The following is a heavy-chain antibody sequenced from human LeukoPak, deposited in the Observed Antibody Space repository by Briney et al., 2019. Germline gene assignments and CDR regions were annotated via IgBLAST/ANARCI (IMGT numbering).Heavy chain of an antibody. CDR1: GFTFSSYV. J-gene: IGHJ4*02. CDR2: ISSIGANT. Sequence: GGSLRLSCAASGFTFSSYVMGWVRQAPGKGLERVSVISSIGANTYYADSVKGRFTISRDNSKNTLYLQMNSLRAEDTAVYYCAKSPSGCYSINCFYYFDYWGQGTLVTVSS. CDR3: AKSPSGCYSINCFYYFDY. V-gene: IGHV3-23*01. D-gene: IGHD3-3*01.